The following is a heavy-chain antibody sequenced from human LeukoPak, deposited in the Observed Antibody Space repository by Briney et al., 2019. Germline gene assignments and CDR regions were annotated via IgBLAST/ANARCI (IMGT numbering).Heavy chain of an antibody. D-gene: IGHD6-19*01. CDR3: ARDSSSGWYDGRHFDY. CDR2: INPNSGGT. V-gene: IGHV1-2*04. J-gene: IGHJ4*02. CDR1: GYTFTGYY. Sequence: ASVKVSCEASGYTFTGYYMHWVRQAPGQGLEWMGWINPNSGGTNYAQKFQGWVTMTRDTSISTAYMELSRLRSDDTAVYYCARDSSSGWYDGRHFDYWGQGTLVTVSS.